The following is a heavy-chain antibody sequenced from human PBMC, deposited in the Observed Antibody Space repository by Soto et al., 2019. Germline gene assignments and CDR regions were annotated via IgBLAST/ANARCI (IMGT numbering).Heavy chain of an antibody. J-gene: IGHJ6*03. CDR2: IYYSGST. D-gene: IGHD1-7*01. CDR1: GYSISSSNW. CDR3: ARAELELPYYYYYMDV. V-gene: IGHV4-28*03. Sequence: PSETLSLTCAVSGYSISSSNWWGWIRQPPGKGLEWIGYIYYSGSTYYNPSLKSRVTMSVDTSKNQFSLKLSSVTAVDTAVYYCARAELELPYYYYYMDVWGKGTTVTVSS.